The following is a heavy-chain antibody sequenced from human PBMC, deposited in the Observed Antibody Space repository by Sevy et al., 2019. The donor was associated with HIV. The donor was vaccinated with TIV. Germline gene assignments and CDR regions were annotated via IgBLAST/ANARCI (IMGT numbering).Heavy chain of an antibody. CDR3: ARDRRYSYGYLDY. V-gene: IGHV3-7*01. D-gene: IGHD5-18*01. CDR1: GFTFSSYW. J-gene: IGHJ4*02. Sequence: GGSLRLSCAASGFTFSSYWMSWVRQAPGKGLEWVATMKEDGSERNYVDSVKGRFTISRDNAKNSLYLQMNSLRAEDTAVYYCARDRRYSYGYLDYWGQGTLVTVSS. CDR2: MKEDGSER.